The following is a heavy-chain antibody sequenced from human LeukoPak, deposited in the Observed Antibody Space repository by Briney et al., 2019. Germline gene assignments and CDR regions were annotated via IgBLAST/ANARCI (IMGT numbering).Heavy chain of an antibody. D-gene: IGHD1-1*01. CDR3: ASQVRLERRYYYYSMDV. V-gene: IGHV4-34*01. Sequence: SETLSLTCAVYGGSFSGYYWSWIRQPPGKGLEWIGEIDHSGSTNYNPSLKSRVTISVDMSKNQFSLKLSSVTAADTAVYYCASQVRLERRYYYYSMDVWGKGTTVTVSS. CDR1: GGSFSGYY. J-gene: IGHJ6*03. CDR2: IDHSGST.